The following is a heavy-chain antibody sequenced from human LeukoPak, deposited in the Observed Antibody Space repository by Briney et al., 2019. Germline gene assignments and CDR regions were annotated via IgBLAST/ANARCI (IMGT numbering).Heavy chain of an antibody. CDR3: AKEAEITIFGVVMDYFDY. CDR1: GFTFNTYA. Sequence: GGSLRLSCAASGFTFNTYAMSWVRQAPGKGLEWVSAISGSSGNTYYADSVKGRFTFSRDNSKNTLYLQMNSLRAEDTAVYYCAKEAEITIFGVVMDYFDYWGQGTLVTVSS. J-gene: IGHJ4*02. D-gene: IGHD3-3*01. V-gene: IGHV3-23*01. CDR2: ISGSSGNT.